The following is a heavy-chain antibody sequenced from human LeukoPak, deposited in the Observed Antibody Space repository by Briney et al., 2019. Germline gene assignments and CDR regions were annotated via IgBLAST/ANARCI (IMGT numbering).Heavy chain of an antibody. CDR3: ARGRITMIIGYYYMDV. D-gene: IGHD3-22*01. V-gene: IGHV4-59*12. CDR1: GGSISSYY. Sequence: SETLSLTCTVSGGSISSYYWSWIRQPPGKGLEWIGYIYYSGSTNYNPSLKSRVTISVDTSKNQFSLKLSSVTAADTAVYYCARGRITMIIGYYYMDVWGKGTTVTVSS. J-gene: IGHJ6*03. CDR2: IYYSGST.